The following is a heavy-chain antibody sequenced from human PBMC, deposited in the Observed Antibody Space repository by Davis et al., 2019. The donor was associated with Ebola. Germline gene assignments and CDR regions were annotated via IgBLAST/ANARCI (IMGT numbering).Heavy chain of an antibody. D-gene: IGHD2-15*01. Sequence: GESLKISRAASGFSFSTYGMHWVRQAAGKGLEWVAFIHHGHNEYYVDSVKGRFTISRDNSKNALYLQMNSLRAEDTAVYYCAKNSGGSCYSSDDHWGQGTLATVSS. CDR2: IHHGHNE. J-gene: IGHJ4*02. V-gene: IGHV3-30*02. CDR1: GFSFSTYG. CDR3: AKNSGGSCYSSDDH.